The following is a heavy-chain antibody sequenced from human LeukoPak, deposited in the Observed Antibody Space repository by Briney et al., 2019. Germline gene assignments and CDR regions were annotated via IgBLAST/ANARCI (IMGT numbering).Heavy chain of an antibody. CDR1: GFTFSSYS. Sequence: GGSLRLSCAASGFTFSSYSMNWVRQAPGKGLEWVSSISSSSSYIYYADSVKGRFTISRDNAKNSLYLQTNSLRAEDTAVYYCARDREPYYYGMDVWGQGTTVTVSS. CDR3: ARDREPYYYGMDV. D-gene: IGHD1-14*01. V-gene: IGHV3-21*01. CDR2: ISSSSSYI. J-gene: IGHJ6*02.